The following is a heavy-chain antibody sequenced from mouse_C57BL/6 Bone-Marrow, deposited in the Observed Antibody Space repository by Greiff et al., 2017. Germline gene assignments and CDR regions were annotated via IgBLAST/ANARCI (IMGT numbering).Heavy chain of an antibody. CDR3: ARYELITTVVGGYFDY. CDR2: IYPGGGYT. D-gene: IGHD1-1*01. V-gene: IGHV1-63*01. CDR1: GYTFTNYW. Sequence: QVQLKESGAELVRPGTSVKMSCKASGYTFTNYWIGWAKQRPGHGLEWIGDIYPGGGYTNYNEKFKGKATLTADKSSSTAYMQFSSLTSEDSAIYYCARYELITTVVGGYFDYWGQGTTLTVSS. J-gene: IGHJ2*01.